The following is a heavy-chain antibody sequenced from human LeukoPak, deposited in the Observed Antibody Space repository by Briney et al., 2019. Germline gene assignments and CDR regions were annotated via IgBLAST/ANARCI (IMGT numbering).Heavy chain of an antibody. CDR3: AKGRGYCTGGSCYSDY. D-gene: IGHD2-15*01. Sequence: GGSLRLSCAASGFTFSSYWMHWVRQAPGKGLVWVARINSDGYSISYADSVKGRFTISRDNTKNTLYLQVNSLRAEDTAIYYCAKGRGYCTGGSCYSDYWGQGTLVTVSS. CDR1: GFTFSSYW. V-gene: IGHV3-74*01. J-gene: IGHJ4*02. CDR2: INSDGYSI.